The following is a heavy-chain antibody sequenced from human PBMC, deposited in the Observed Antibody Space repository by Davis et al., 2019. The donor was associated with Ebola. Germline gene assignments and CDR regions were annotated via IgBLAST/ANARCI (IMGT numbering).Heavy chain of an antibody. D-gene: IGHD2-15*01. V-gene: IGHV1-2*02. CDR3: ARDLLYCSGGSCYHYYYGMDV. Sequence: ASVKVSCKASGYTFTGYYMHWVRQAPGQGLEWMGWINPNSGGTNYAQKFQGRVTMTRDTSISTAYMELSRLRSDDTAVYYCARDLLYCSGGSCYHYYYGMDVWGQGTTVTVSS. CDR2: INPNSGGT. CDR1: GYTFTGYY. J-gene: IGHJ6*02.